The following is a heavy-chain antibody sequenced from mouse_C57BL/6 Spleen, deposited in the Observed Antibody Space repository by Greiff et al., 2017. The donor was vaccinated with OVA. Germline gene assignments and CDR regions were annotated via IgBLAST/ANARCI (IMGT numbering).Heavy chain of an antibody. V-gene: IGHV1-52*01. D-gene: IGHD4-1*01. J-gene: IGHJ2*01. CDR2: IDPSDSET. CDR3: AQGGLTGTDC. CDR1: GYTFTSYW. Sequence: VQLQQSGAELVRPGSSVKLSCKASGYTFTSYWMHWVKQRPIQGLEWIGNIDPSDSETHYNQKFKDKATLTVDKSSSTAYMQLSSLTSEDSAVYYCAQGGLTGTDCWGQGTTLTVAS.